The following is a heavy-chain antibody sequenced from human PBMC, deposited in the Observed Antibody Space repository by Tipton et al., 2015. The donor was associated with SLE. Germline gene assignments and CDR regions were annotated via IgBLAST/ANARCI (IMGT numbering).Heavy chain of an antibody. Sequence: LRLSCTVSGDSITSSSYYWGWLRQPPGKGLEWIGRSGSTYYNPSLKSRVSTSVDTSKNQFSLKLTSVTAADTAVYYCARHFPRHYDSRTYSEASDIWGQGTMVTVSS. CDR2: SGST. J-gene: IGHJ3*02. CDR3: ARHFPRHYDSRTYSEASDI. V-gene: IGHV4-39*01. CDR1: GDSITSSSYY. D-gene: IGHD3-22*01.